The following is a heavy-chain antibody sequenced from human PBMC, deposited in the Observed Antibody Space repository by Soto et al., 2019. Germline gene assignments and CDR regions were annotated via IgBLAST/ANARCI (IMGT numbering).Heavy chain of an antibody. J-gene: IGHJ4*02. CDR2: ISSSSSYI. CDR3: SRDKDIVLMVYANFDY. Sequence: GGSLRLSCAASGFTFSSYSMNWVRQAPGKGLEWVSSISSSSSYIYYADSVKGRFTISRDNAKNSLYLQMNSLRAEDTAVYYFSRDKDIVLMVYANFDYWGQGTLVTVSS. CDR1: GFTFSSYS. V-gene: IGHV3-21*01. D-gene: IGHD2-8*01.